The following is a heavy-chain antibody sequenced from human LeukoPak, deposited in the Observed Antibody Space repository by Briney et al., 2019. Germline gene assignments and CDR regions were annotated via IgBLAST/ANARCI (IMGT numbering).Heavy chain of an antibody. Sequence: GSSVKVSCKXSGGTFSSYAISWVRQAPGQGLERMGGIIPIFGTANYAQKFQGRVTITTDESTSTACMELSSLRSEDTAVYYCARGGYCTNGVCRSGYYYYYMDVWGKGTTVTVSS. J-gene: IGHJ6*03. D-gene: IGHD2-8*01. V-gene: IGHV1-69*05. CDR2: IIPIFGTA. CDR3: ARGGYCTNGVCRSGYYYYYMDV. CDR1: GGTFSSYA.